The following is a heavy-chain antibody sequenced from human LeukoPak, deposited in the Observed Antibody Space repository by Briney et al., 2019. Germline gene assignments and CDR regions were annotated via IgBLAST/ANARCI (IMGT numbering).Heavy chain of an antibody. CDR2: VSFDGSNE. J-gene: IGHJ5*02. CDR3: VRGVGYTLLS. Sequence: GRSLRLSCADSGLTSGTSAMHWARQAPGEGLEWVAVVSFDGSNEKYADSVRGRFTISRDNSKKMLYLQMNSLSREDTAVYYCVRGVGYTLLSWGQGTLVTVSS. D-gene: IGHD1-1*01. V-gene: IGHV3-30-3*01. CDR1: GLTSGTSA.